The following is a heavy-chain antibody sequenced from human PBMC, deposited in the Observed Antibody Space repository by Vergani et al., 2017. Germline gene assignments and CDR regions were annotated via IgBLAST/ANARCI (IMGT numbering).Heavy chain of an antibody. CDR3: ARRYCSGGSGYSVSPYFDY. D-gene: IGHD2-15*01. V-gene: IGHV4-59*11. CDR1: GGSISSHY. Sequence: QVQLQESGPGLVKPSETLSLTCTVSGGSISSHYWSWIRQPPGKGLEWIGYIYYSGSTNYNPSLKSRGTISVDTSKNQFSLKLSSVPAADTAVYYCARRYCSGGSGYSVSPYFDYWGQGTLVTVSS. J-gene: IGHJ4*02. CDR2: IYYSGST.